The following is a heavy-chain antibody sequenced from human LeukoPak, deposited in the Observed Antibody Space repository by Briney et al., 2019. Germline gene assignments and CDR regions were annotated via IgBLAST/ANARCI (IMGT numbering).Heavy chain of an antibody. V-gene: IGHV3-7*01. CDR3: ARVGSSGWNLEY. Sequence: GGSLRLSCAASGFTFRSYWMSWVRQAPGKGLEWVANINQGGSVKYYVDSVKGRFTISRDDAKNSLYVQMNSLRDEDTAVYYCARVGSSGWNLEYWGQGTLVTVSS. D-gene: IGHD6-19*01. CDR1: GFTFRSYW. J-gene: IGHJ4*02. CDR2: INQGGSVK.